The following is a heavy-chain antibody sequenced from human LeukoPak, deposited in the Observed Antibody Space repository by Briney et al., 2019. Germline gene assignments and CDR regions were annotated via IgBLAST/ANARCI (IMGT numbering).Heavy chain of an antibody. CDR2: INPNNGAT. CDR3: ARGVYCSSGSCSGGLGYYFYFMDV. Sequence: ASVKVPCKASGYTFTGSYIHWVRQAPGQGLEWMGWINPNNGATNYAQKFQGRVTMTRDTSITTVYMELRSLRYDDTAVYYCARGVYCSSGSCSGGLGYYFYFMDVWGKGTTVTVSS. CDR1: GYTFTGSY. V-gene: IGHV1-2*02. J-gene: IGHJ6*03. D-gene: IGHD2-15*01.